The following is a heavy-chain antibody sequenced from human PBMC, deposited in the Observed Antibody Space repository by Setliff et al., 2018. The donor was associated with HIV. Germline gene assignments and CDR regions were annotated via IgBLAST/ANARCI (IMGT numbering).Heavy chain of an antibody. CDR2: IYSNGKT. CDR3: ARDDTVVRGHIDY. J-gene: IGHJ4*02. Sequence: PSETLSLTCTVSGGSISSRSYYWSWLRQPAGKGLEWIGRIYSNGKTDYNPSLKSRVTISVDTSKNQFSLKLSSVTAADTGVYYCARDDTVVRGHIDYWGQGTLVTVSS. D-gene: IGHD3-10*01. CDR1: GGSISSRSYY. V-gene: IGHV4-61*02.